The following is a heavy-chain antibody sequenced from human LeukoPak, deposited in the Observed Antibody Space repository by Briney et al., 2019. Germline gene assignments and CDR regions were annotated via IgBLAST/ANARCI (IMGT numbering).Heavy chain of an antibody. CDR3: ARGVGSKNDAFDI. J-gene: IGHJ3*02. V-gene: IGHV1-2*04. Sequence: ASVKVSCKASGYTFTGYYMHWVRQAPGQGLEWMGWINPNSGGTNYAQKFQGWVTMTRDTSISTAYMELGRLRSDDTAVYYCARGVGSKNDAFDIWGQGTMVTVSS. CDR2: INPNSGGT. D-gene: IGHD3-10*01. CDR1: GYTFTGYY.